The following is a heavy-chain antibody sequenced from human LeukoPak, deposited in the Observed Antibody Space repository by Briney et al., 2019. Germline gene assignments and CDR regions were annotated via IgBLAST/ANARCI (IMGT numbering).Heavy chain of an antibody. CDR2: ISDTGATT. J-gene: IGHJ4*02. D-gene: IGHD2/OR15-2a*01. Sequence: GGSLRLSCAGSGFTFSSYAMSWVRQAPGKGLEWVSAISDTGATTYDADSVKGRFTISRDSSKNTLFLQMDSLRAEDTAVYFCAKDGGSFYNLRGYDYWGPGALVTVSS. V-gene: IGHV3-23*01. CDR3: AKDGGSFYNLRGYDY. CDR1: GFTFSSYA.